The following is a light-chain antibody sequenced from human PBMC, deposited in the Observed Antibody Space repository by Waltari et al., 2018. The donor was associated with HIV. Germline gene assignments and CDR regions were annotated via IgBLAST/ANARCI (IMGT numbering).Light chain of an antibody. Sequence: QPVLTQPPSASASLGASVTLTCTLSSGHSNYKVAWYQQRPGKGPRFVMRVGTGGIVGSKGDGIPDRFSVLGSGLNRYLTIKNIQEEDESDYHCGADHGSGSNFVYVFGIGTKVTVL. J-gene: IGLJ1*01. V-gene: IGLV9-49*01. CDR3: GADHGSGSNFVYV. CDR2: VGTGGIVG. CDR1: SGHSNYK.